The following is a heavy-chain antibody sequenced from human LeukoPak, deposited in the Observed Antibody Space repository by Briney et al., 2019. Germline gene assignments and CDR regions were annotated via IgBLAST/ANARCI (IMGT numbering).Heavy chain of an antibody. Sequence: SETLSLTCTVSGGSISSGSYYWSWIRQPAGKGLEWIGRIYTSGSTNYNPSLKSRVTISVDTSKNQFSLKLSSVTAADTAVYYCARESAIRAMDHWGQGTLVTVSS. CDR1: GGSISSGSYY. J-gene: IGHJ4*02. CDR2: IYTSGST. V-gene: IGHV4-61*02. D-gene: IGHD5-12*01. CDR3: ARESAIRAMDH.